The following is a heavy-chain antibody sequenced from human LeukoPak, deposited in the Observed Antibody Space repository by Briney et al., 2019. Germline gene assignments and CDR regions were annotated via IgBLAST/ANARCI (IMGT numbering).Heavy chain of an antibody. CDR3: ARGAVQGYSSSWYVYFDY. V-gene: IGHV1-3*01. CDR1: GYTFTSYA. J-gene: IGHJ4*02. CDR2: INAGNGNT. Sequence: GASVKVSCKASGYTFTSYAMHWVRQAPGQRLEWMGWINAGNGNTKYSQKFQGRVTITRDTSASTACMELSSLRSEDAAVYYCARGAVQGYSSSWYVYFDYWGQGTLVTVSS. D-gene: IGHD6-13*01.